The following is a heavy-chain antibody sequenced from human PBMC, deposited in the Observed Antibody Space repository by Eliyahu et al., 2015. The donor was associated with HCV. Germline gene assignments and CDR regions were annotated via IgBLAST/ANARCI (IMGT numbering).Heavy chain of an antibody. D-gene: IGHD3/OR15-3a*01. Sequence: EVQLVESGGGLVKPGGSLIXSCAXSGFTXSNXWMSWVRQAPGKGLEWVGRIKSKTDGGTRDYARPVKGRFTISRDDSKNMLYLQMKSLKTEDTAVYYCTTGPIIIMGLVINGWGQGTLVTVSS. J-gene: IGHJ4*02. V-gene: IGHV3-15*01. CDR1: GFTXSNXW. CDR2: IKSKTDGGTR. CDR3: TTGPIIIMGLVING.